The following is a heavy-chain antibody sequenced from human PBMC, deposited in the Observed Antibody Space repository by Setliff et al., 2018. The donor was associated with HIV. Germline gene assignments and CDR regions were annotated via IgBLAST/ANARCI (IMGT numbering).Heavy chain of an antibody. CDR3: ARDRGRSSGSPTRKYYYYGMDV. CDR1: GGSISSYY. Sequence: PSETLSLTCTVSGGSISSYYWSWIRQPPGKGLEWIGSIYYSGSIKYNPSLESRVTISVDTSKNKFSLKLRSATTSDTAVYYCARDRGRSSGSPTRKYYYYGMDVWGQGTTVTVSS. CDR2: IYYSGSI. J-gene: IGHJ6*02. D-gene: IGHD3-10*01. V-gene: IGHV4-59*01.